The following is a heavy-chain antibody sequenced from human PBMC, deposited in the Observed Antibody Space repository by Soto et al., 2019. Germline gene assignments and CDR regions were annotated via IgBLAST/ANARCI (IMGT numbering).Heavy chain of an antibody. V-gene: IGHV3-23*01. J-gene: IGHJ4*02. CDR1: GFTFSSYS. CDR3: AKKVNSGSGSQFFGY. D-gene: IGHD3-10*01. Sequence: EVQLLESGGGLVQPGGSLRLSCAASGFTFSSYSMSWVRQAPGKGLEWVSGFRSGGDDETTYYADAVRGRFTISRDNSKNTLFLQMNSLRAEDTAIYYCAKKVNSGSGSQFFGYWGQGTLVTVSS. CDR2: FRSGGDDETT.